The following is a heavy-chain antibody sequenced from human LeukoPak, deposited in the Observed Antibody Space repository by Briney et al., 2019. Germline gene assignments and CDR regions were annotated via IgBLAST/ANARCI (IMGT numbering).Heavy chain of an antibody. CDR3: ARETREATVNPHDAFDI. CDR2: ITPIFGTA. V-gene: IGHV1-69*05. Sequence: GSSVKVSCKASGGTFSSYAISWVRQAPGQGLEWMGGITPIFGTANYAQKFQGRVTITTDESTSTAYMELSSLRSEDTAVYYCARETREATVNPHDAFDIWGQGTMVTVSS. J-gene: IGHJ3*02. D-gene: IGHD4-17*01. CDR1: GGTFSSYA.